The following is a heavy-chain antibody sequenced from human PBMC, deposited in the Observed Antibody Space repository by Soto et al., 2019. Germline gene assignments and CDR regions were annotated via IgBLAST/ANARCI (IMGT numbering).Heavy chain of an antibody. Sequence: QVQLQESGPGLVKPLGTLSLTCAVSGASIGTSNWWRWVRQSPGKGLEWIGEIHDGGSTESNPSLKSRGTISLDKSKKQFSLNVRSVTAADTAVYYCARLKTYDVLNKSDYWGQGSLVTVSS. CDR2: IHDGGST. J-gene: IGHJ4*02. CDR3: ARLKTYDVLNKSDY. D-gene: IGHD3-9*01. V-gene: IGHV4-4*02. CDR1: GASIGTSNW.